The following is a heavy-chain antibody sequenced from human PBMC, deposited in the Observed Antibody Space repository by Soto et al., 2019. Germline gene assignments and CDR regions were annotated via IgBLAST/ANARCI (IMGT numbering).Heavy chain of an antibody. V-gene: IGHV2-5*02. CDR3: AHRVLRTVFGLVTTTAIYFDF. D-gene: IGHD3-3*01. CDR2: IYLDDDK. Sequence: QITLNESGPTVVRPTETLTLTCRFSGFSLTTSGVGVGWIRQSPGKAPEWLALIYLDDDKRYSASLKSRLTIPKDSSKNQVVLTVSVLDPTDTATYYCAHRVLRTVFGLVTTTAIYFDFWGQGTPVSVSS. CDR1: GFSLTTSGVG. J-gene: IGHJ4*02.